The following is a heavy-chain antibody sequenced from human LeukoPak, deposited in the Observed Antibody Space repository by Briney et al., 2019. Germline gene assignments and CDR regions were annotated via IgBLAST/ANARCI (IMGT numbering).Heavy chain of an antibody. CDR2: INHSGSP. J-gene: IGHJ4*02. Sequence: PSETLSLTCAVYGGSFSGYDWSWIRQPPGKGLEWIGEINHSGSPNYNPSLKSRVTISIDTSKNQFSLKLSSVTAADTAVYYCARFTPYYFDYWGQGTLVTVSS. V-gene: IGHV4-34*01. CDR1: GGSFSGYD. CDR3: ARFTPYYFDY.